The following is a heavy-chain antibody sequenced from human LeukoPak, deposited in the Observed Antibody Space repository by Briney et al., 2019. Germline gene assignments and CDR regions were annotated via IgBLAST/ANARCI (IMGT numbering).Heavy chain of an antibody. D-gene: IGHD4-23*01. CDR2: IYTSGST. CDR1: GGSISSGSYY. V-gene: IGHV4-61*02. CDR3: ARITVVNPRGPEEAFDDY. Sequence: KPSQTLSLTCAVSGGSISSGSYYWSWIRRPAGKGLEWIGRIYTSGSTNYNPSLKSRVTISVDTSKNQFSLKLSSVTAADTAVYYCARITVVNPRGPEEAFDDYWGQGTLVTVSS. J-gene: IGHJ4*02.